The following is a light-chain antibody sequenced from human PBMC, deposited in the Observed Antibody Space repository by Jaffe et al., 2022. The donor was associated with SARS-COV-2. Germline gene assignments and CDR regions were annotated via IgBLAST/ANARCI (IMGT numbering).Light chain of an antibody. J-gene: IGKJ1*01. CDR3: QQNDNLPWT. V-gene: IGKV1-39*01. CDR2: DAS. CDR1: QSVRNS. Sequence: DIQMTQSPSSLPASVGDRVTITCRASQSVRNSLSWYHQKSGKAPKLLIYDASNLQSGVPSRFSGSGSGTDFSLTISSLQPEDFATYYCQQNDNLPWTFGQGTRVEIK.